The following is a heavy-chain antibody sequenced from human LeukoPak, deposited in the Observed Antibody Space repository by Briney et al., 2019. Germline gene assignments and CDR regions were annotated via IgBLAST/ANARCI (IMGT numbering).Heavy chain of an antibody. CDR3: ATGRTSFNWWEVLDC. CDR2: ITGSGGNT. Sequence: GGSLRLSCAASGFSFSSYAMTWVRQAPGKGLEWVSVITGSGGNTYYADSVKGRFTISRDNSKNTLYLQMNSLRGDDTAVYYCATGRTSFNWWEVLDCWGQGTLVTVSS. CDR1: GFSFSSYA. J-gene: IGHJ4*02. V-gene: IGHV3-23*01. D-gene: IGHD2-8*02.